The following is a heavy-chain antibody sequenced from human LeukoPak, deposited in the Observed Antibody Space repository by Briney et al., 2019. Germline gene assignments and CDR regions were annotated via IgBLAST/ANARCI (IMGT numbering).Heavy chain of an antibody. Sequence: ASVKVSCKASGYTFTGYYMHWVRQAPGQGLEWMGWINPNSGGTNYAQELQGRVTMTRDTSISTAYMELSRLRSDDTAVYYCASNPNYDILTGWVYWGQGTLVTVSS. CDR3: ASNPNYDILTGWVY. CDR2: INPNSGGT. V-gene: IGHV1-2*02. D-gene: IGHD3-9*01. CDR1: GYTFTGYY. J-gene: IGHJ4*02.